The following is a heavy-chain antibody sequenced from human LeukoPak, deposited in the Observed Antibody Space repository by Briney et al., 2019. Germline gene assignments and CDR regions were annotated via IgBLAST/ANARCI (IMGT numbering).Heavy chain of an antibody. CDR3: ARLYCSSTSCYRYFDL. J-gene: IGHJ2*01. CDR1: GGSISSGDYY. CDR2: IYYSGST. D-gene: IGHD2-2*01. Sequence: SQTLSLTCTVSGGSISSGDYYWSWIRQPPGKGLEWIGYIYYSGSTYYNPSLKSRFTTSVDTAKNHFSLTLSSVTAADTAVYYCARLYCSSTSCYRYFDLWGRGTLVTVSS. V-gene: IGHV4-30-4*08.